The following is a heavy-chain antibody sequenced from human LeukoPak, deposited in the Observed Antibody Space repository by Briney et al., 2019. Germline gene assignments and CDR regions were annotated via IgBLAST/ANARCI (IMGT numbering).Heavy chain of an antibody. CDR2: IYYSGST. D-gene: IGHD2-2*01. CDR1: GGSISSGGYY. J-gene: IGHJ2*01. V-gene: IGHV4-31*03. CDR3: ARGGALGYCSSTSCYEYFDL. Sequence: PSQTLSLTCTVSGGSISSGGYYWSWIRQHAGKGLEWIGYIYYSGSTYYNPSLKSRVTISVDTSKNQFSLKLSSVTAADTAVYYCARGGALGYCSSTSCYEYFDLWGRGTLVTVSS.